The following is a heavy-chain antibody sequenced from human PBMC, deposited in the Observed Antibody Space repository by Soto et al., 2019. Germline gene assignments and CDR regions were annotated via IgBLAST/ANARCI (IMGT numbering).Heavy chain of an antibody. V-gene: IGHV4-31*03. CDR1: GDFISSGGYY. CDR2: IYSSGTT. CDR3: ARTDSSGYYFVY. Sequence: QVQLQESGPGLVKPSQTLSLTCTVSGDFISSGGYYWSLIRQLPGKGLEWIGYIYSSGTTYYNPSLKSRITISVDTFKNQFSLNLSSVTAADTAVYYCARTDSSGYYFVYWGQGTLVTVFS. D-gene: IGHD3-22*01. J-gene: IGHJ4*02.